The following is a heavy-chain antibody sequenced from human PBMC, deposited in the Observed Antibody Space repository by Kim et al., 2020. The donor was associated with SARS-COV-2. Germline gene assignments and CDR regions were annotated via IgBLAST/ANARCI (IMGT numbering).Heavy chain of an antibody. D-gene: IGHD2-21*02. CDR2: ISHDGSNK. J-gene: IGHJ5*02. V-gene: IGHV3-30*04. CDR3: ARATCGGDCYSLNLGP. CDR1: GFTFRNSA. Sequence: GGSLRLSCGASGFTFRNSAMHWVRQAPGKGLEWVAIISHDGSNKYYADSVKGRFTVSRDNSKNTLYLQMNSLRADDTAVYYCARATCGGDCYSLNLGPWGQGTLVTVSS.